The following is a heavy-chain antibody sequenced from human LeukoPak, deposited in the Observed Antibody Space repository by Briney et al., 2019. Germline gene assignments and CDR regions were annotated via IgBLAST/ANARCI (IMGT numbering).Heavy chain of an antibody. CDR2: MYHSGRT. CDR1: GYSISSAYY. J-gene: IGHJ4*02. V-gene: IGHV4-38-2*02. D-gene: IGHD7-27*01. Sequence: PSETLSLPCSVSGYSISSAYYWGWLRQTPGKGLEWIGTMYHSGRTNYNPSLKSRVTISVDTSQNQFSLKLSSVTAADTAVYFCARGFRGDNFDYWGQGTLVTVSS. CDR3: ARGFRGDNFDY.